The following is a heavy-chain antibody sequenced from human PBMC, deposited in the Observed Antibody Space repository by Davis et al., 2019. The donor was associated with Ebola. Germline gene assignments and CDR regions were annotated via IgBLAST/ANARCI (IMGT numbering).Heavy chain of an antibody. V-gene: IGHV3-49*03. D-gene: IGHD1-1*01. CDR3: RLERDAFDI. Sequence: GESLKISCTASGFTFGDYAMSWFRQAPGKGLEWVGFIRSKAYGGTTEYAASVKGRFTISRDDSKSIAYLQMNSLKTEDTAVYYSRLERDAFDIWGQGTMVTVSS. CDR2: IRSKAYGGTT. CDR1: GFTFGDYA. J-gene: IGHJ3*02.